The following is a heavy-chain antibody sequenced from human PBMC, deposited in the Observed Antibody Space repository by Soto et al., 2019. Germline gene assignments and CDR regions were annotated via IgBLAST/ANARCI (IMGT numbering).Heavy chain of an antibody. J-gene: IGHJ4*02. CDR1: GFTFSDYY. CDR2: VSSSSYT. D-gene: IGHD3-10*01. V-gene: IGHV3-11*06. CDR3: ATSHDPGSFGTFDC. Sequence: GGSLRLSCAASGFTFSDYYMSWIRQAPGKGLEWVSYVSSSSYTNYADSVKGRFTISRDNAKNSLSLQMNSLRDEDTAVYYCATSHDPGSFGTFDCWGQGTLVTVSS.